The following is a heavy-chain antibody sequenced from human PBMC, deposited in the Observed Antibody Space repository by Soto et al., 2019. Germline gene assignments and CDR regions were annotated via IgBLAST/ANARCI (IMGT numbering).Heavy chain of an antibody. CDR2: IYYSGST. J-gene: IGHJ5*02. CDR1: GGSISSYY. Sequence: QVQLQESGPGLVKPSETLSLTCTVSGGSISSYYWSWIRQPPGKGLEWIGYIYYSGSTNYNPSLRSRVTLSVDTSKNQFSLKLSSVTAADTAVYYCARVAVVAAASWFDPWGQGTLVTVSS. V-gene: IGHV4-59*01. D-gene: IGHD2-15*01. CDR3: ARVAVVAAASWFDP.